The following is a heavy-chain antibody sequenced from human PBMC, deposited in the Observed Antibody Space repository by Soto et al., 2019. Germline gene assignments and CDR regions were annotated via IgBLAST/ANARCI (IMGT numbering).Heavy chain of an antibody. CDR2: IYYSGST. CDR3: ARPITIFGVEGGGMDV. V-gene: IGHV4-39*01. Sequence: QLQLQESGPGLVKPSETLSVTCTVSGGSISSSSYYWGWIRQPPGKGLEWIGSIYYSGSTYYNPSLKSRVTISVDTSKNQFSLKLSSVTAADTAVYYCARPITIFGVEGGGMDVWGQGTTVTVSS. J-gene: IGHJ6*02. D-gene: IGHD3-3*01. CDR1: GGSISSSSYY.